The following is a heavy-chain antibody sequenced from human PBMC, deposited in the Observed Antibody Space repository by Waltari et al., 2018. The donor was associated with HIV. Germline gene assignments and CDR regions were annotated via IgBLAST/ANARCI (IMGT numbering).Heavy chain of an antibody. D-gene: IGHD6-19*01. CDR1: GGSISSSSYY. V-gene: IGHV4-39*07. J-gene: IGHJ2*01. CDR3: GGIAVAGTHGEGYFDL. CDR2: IYYRGST. Sequence: QLQLQESGPGLVKPSATLSLTCTVSGGSISSSSYYWGWIRQPPGKGLEWIGSIYYRGSTYYNPYLKSRVTLSVDTSKNQFSLKLSSVTAADTAVYYGGGIAVAGTHGEGYFDLWGRGTLVTVSS.